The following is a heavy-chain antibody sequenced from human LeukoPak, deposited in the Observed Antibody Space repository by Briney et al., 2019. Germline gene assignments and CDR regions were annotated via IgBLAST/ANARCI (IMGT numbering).Heavy chain of an antibody. D-gene: IGHD3-10*01. CDR3: PGSLWFGVIPDPSYFDY. CDR1: GGSIRSYY. V-gene: IGHV4-59*01. CDR2: IYYSGST. Sequence: SETLSLTCAVSGGSIRSYYWSWIRQPPGKGLEWIGDIYYSGSTNYNPSLKSRVTIQVDTSKNQFSLKLGSVPAADTAVDYCPGSLWFGVIPDPSYFDYWGQGTLVTVSS. J-gene: IGHJ4*02.